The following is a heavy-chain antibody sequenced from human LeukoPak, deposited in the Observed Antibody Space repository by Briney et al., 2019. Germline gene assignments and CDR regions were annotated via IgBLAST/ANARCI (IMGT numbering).Heavy chain of an antibody. J-gene: IGHJ4*02. CDR1: GGSISSGSYY. D-gene: IGHD6-19*01. V-gene: IGHV4-61*02. Sequence: SETLSLTCTVSGGSISSGSYYWTWIRQPAGKGLEWIGRIYTSGSTNYNPSLKSRVTISVDTSKNQFSLQLSSVTAADTAVYYCARIAVAGIDYWGQGTLVTVSS. CDR2: IYTSGST. CDR3: ARIAVAGIDY.